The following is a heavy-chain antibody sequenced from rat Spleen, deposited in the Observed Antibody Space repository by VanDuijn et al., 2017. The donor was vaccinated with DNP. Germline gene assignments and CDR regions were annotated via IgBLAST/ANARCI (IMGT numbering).Heavy chain of an antibody. D-gene: IGHD5-1*01. CDR3: TDWDRGFAN. CDR1: GFSLINYS. V-gene: IGHV2-15*01. CDR2: IWSGGST. Sequence: QVQLKESGPGLVQPSETLSLTCTVSGFSLINYSVSWVRQPPGKGLEWVGVIWSGGSTDYNSTLKSRLSISWDTSKSQVFLKMNSLQTEDTAIYFCTDWDRGFANWGQGTLVTVSS. J-gene: IGHJ3*01.